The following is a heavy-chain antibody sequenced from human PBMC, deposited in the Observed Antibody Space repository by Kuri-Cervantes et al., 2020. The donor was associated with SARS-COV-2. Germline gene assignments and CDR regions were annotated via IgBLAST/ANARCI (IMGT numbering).Heavy chain of an antibody. CDR2: ISAYNGNT. J-gene: IGHJ3*02. CDR3: ARPRGIVVVPAAMGGAFDI. Sequence: ASVKVSCKASGYTFTSYGISWVRQAPGQELEWMGWISAYNGNTNYAQKLQGRVTMTTDTSTSTAYMELRSLRSDDTAVYYCARPRGIVVVPAAMGGAFDIWGQGTMVTVSS. CDR1: GYTFTSYG. D-gene: IGHD2-2*01. V-gene: IGHV1-18*01.